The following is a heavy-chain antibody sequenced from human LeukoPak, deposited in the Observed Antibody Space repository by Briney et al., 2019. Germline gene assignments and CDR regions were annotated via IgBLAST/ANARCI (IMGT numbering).Heavy chain of an antibody. CDR1: GGTFSSCT. D-gene: IGHD3-3*01. CDR3: ARQYYDFWSGYPSYFDY. V-gene: IGHV1-69*02. CDR2: IIPILGIA. Sequence: SVKVSCKASGGTFSSCTISWVRQAPGQGLEWMGRIIPILGIANYAQKFQGRVTITADKSTSTAYMELSSLRSEDTAVYYCARQYYDFWSGYPSYFDYWGQGTLVTVSS. J-gene: IGHJ4*02.